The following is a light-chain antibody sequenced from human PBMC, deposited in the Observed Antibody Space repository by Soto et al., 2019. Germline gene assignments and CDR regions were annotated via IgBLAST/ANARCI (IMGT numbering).Light chain of an antibody. CDR2: VAS. J-gene: IGKJ5*01. V-gene: IGKV3-20*01. CDR3: KQYGSSPIT. CDR1: QSVSSNY. Sequence: EIVLTQSPGTLSLSPGERATLSCRASQSVSSNYLAWYQQKPGQAPRVLIYVASSRATGIPDRFSGSGSGTDFTLTISRLEPEDFAVYYCKQYGSSPITFGQGTRLEIK.